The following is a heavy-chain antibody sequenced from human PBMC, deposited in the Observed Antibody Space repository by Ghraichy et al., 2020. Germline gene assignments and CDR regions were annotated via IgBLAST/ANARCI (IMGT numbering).Heavy chain of an antibody. D-gene: IGHD2-8*01. CDR3: VLLMVSRYKVNWFDP. V-gene: IGHV1-69*13. CDR2: IIPIFGTA. Sequence: SVKVSCKASGGTFSSYAISWVRQAPGQGLEWMGGIIPIFGTANYAQKFQGRVTITADESTSTAYMELSSLRSEDTAVYYCVLLMVSRYKVNWFDPWGQGTLVTVSS. CDR1: GGTFSSYA. J-gene: IGHJ5*02.